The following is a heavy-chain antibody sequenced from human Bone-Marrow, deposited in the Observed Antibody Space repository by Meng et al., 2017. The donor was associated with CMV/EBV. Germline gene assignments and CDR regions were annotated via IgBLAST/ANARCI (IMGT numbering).Heavy chain of an antibody. CDR1: GFTFSSFA. D-gene: IGHD6-19*01. V-gene: IGHV3-23*01. J-gene: IGHJ4*02. CDR2: IGSSGGGT. CDR3: AKVFGGGWYWVSVNDNQGLDY. Sequence: GESLKISCSASGFTFSSFAMSWVRQAPGKGLEWVSSIGSSGGGTYYADSVKGRFTIPRDNSKNTLYLQLNSLGGEDTAVYYCAKVFGGGWYWVSVNDNQGLDYWGQGTLVTVSS.